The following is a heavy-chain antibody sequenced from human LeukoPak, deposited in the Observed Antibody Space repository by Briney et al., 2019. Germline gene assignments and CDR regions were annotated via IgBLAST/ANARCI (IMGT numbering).Heavy chain of an antibody. CDR3: ARIVVGATKEGIDY. V-gene: IGHV5-51*01. CDR2: IYPSDSDT. CDR1: GYYFTSYW. D-gene: IGHD1-26*01. Sequence: PGESLNISSKASGYYFTSYWIAWVRQMPGKGLEWMGIIYPSDSDTRYSPSFQGQVTISVDKSITTAYLQWSSLEASDTAMYYCARIVVGATKEGIDYWGQGTLVTVSS. J-gene: IGHJ4*02.